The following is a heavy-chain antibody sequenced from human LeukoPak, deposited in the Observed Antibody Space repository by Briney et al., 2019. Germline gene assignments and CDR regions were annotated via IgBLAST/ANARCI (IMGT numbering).Heavy chain of an antibody. CDR3: ARAVGNHFDY. V-gene: IGHV3-48*01. CDR1: GFTFSTYS. Sequence: GGSLRLSCAASGFTFSTYSMKWVRQAPGKGLECVSYISYSSSPIYYADSVKGRFAISRDNAKNSLYLQMNSLRAEDTAVYYCARAVGNHFDYWGQGTLVTVSS. CDR2: ISYSSSPI. D-gene: IGHD4-23*01. J-gene: IGHJ4*02.